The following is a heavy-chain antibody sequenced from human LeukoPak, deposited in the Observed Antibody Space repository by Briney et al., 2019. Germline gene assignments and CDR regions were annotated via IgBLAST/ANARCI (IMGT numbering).Heavy chain of an antibody. CDR2: IYHSGST. CDR1: GASISSTNW. Sequence: SETLSLTCTVSGASISSTNWWSWVRQPPGKGLEWIGEIYHSGSTDYNPSLKSRVTISVDKSKNQFSLKLNSVTAADSAVYYCAVKSIVVAGDSWGQGTLVTVSS. D-gene: IGHD6-13*01. V-gene: IGHV4-4*02. CDR3: AVKSIVVAGDS. J-gene: IGHJ4*02.